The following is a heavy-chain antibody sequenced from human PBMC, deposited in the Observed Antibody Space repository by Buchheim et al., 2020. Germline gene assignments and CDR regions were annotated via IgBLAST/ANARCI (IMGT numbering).Heavy chain of an antibody. V-gene: IGHV4-4*02. D-gene: IGHD2-15*01. CDR1: GGSISSSNW. J-gene: IGHJ6*02. Sequence: QVQLQESGPGLVKPSGTLSLTCAVSGGSISSSNWWSWVRQPPGKGLEWIGEIYHSGSTNYNPSIKSRVTISVDKSQKQFSLKLSSVTAADTAVYYCATAEGVAATSYYYYGMDVWGQGTT. CDR3: ATAEGVAATSYYYYGMDV. CDR2: IYHSGST.